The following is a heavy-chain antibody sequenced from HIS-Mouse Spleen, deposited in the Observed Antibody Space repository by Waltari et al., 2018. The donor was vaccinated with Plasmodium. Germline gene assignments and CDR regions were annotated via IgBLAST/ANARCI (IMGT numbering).Heavy chain of an antibody. D-gene: IGHD6-6*01. Sequence: EVQLVASGGGLIQPGGSLRLPCAASGFTVGSNYMSWVRQAPGKGLEWVSVIYSGGSTYYADSVKGRFTISRDNSKNTLYLQMNSLRAEDTAVYYCARGMKSSSSAFDIWGQGTMVTVSS. J-gene: IGHJ3*02. CDR2: IYSGGST. CDR1: GFTVGSNY. V-gene: IGHV3-53*01. CDR3: ARGMKSSSSAFDI.